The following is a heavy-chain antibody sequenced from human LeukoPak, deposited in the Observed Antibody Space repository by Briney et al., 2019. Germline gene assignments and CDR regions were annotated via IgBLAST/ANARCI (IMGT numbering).Heavy chain of an antibody. Sequence: PSETLSLTCAVSGGSISSSNWWSWVRQPPGKGLEWIGSIYYSGSTYYNPSLKSRVTISVDTSKNQFSLKLSSVTAADTAVYYCARLSYDYVWGSYRFSNFDAFDIWGQGTMVTVSS. CDR3: ARLSYDYVWGSYRFSNFDAFDI. J-gene: IGHJ3*02. D-gene: IGHD3-16*02. V-gene: IGHV4-39*01. CDR2: IYYSGST. CDR1: GGSISSSNW.